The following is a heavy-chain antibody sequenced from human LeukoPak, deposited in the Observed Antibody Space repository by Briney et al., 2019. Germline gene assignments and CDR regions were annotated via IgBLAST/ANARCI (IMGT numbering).Heavy chain of an antibody. J-gene: IGHJ6*03. D-gene: IGHD3-3*01. CDR2: ISGSGGST. V-gene: IGHV3-23*01. CDR1: GFTFSSYA. CDR3: AKESVDDFWSGYYGYMDV. Sequence: GGSLRLSCAASGFTFSSYAMSWVRQAPGKGLEWVSAISGSGGSTYYADSVKGRFTISRDNSKNTLYLQMNSLRAEDTAVYYCAKESVDDFWSGYYGYMDVWGKGTTVTVSS.